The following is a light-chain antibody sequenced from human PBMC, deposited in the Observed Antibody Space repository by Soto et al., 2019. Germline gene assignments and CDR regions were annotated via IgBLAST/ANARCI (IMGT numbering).Light chain of an antibody. J-gene: IGLJ1*01. CDR3: SSYTSSSTYV. V-gene: IGLV2-14*01. CDR2: DVS. CDR1: SSDVGGYNY. Sequence: QSALTQPASVSGSPGQSITISCTGTSSDVGGYNYVSWYQQHPGKAPKLMIYDVSNRPSGVSNRFSGSKSGNTASLTISGLQAGDEADYYCSSYTSSSTYVFGNGTKVTVL.